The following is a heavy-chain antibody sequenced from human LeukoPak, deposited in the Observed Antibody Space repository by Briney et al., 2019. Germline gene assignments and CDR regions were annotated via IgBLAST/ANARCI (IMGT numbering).Heavy chain of an antibody. Sequence: SVKVSCKASGGTFSSYAISWVRQAPGQGLEWMGGIIPIFGTANYAQKFQGRVTITADESTSTAYMELSSLRSEDTAVYYCARGSYYDILTGYYHYLGQGTLVTVSS. CDR2: IIPIFGTA. CDR1: GGTFSSYA. D-gene: IGHD3-9*01. V-gene: IGHV1-69*01. CDR3: ARGSYYDILTGYYHY. J-gene: IGHJ4*02.